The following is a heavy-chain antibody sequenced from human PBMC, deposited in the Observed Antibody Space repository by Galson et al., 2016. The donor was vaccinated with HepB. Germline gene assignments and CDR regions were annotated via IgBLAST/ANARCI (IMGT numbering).Heavy chain of an antibody. CDR3: ARSGIIRVNWFDP. Sequence: VKVSCKASGYTFTSYYMHWVRQAPGQGLEWMGIINPSGGSTSYAQKFQGRITMTTDASTSTAYMEVRSLKSDDTAVYYCARSGIIRVNWFDPWGQGTLVIVSS. CDR1: GYTFTSYY. J-gene: IGHJ5*02. D-gene: IGHD3-10*01. V-gene: IGHV1-46*01. CDR2: INPSGGST.